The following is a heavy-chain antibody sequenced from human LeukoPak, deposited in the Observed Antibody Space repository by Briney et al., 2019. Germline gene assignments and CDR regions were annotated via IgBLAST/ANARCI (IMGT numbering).Heavy chain of an antibody. V-gene: IGHV5-51*01. Sequence: GESLKISCKASGYTFTSYWIGWVRQMPGKGLEWMGIIYPGDSDTRYSPSFQGQVNISADKSISTAYLQWSSLKASDTAMYYCARQDYDFWRDKRYYYMDVWGKGTTVTVSS. D-gene: IGHD3-3*01. J-gene: IGHJ6*03. CDR1: GYTFTSYW. CDR3: ARQDYDFWRDKRYYYMDV. CDR2: IYPGDSDT.